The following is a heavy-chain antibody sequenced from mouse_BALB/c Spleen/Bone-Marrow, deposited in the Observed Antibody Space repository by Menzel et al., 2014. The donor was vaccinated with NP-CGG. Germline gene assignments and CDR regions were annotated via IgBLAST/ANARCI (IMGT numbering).Heavy chain of an antibody. Sequence: QVQLKDSGAELVRPGVSVKISCKGSGYTFTDYALHWVKQSHTKSLEWIGLISSYYGDATYNQKFKGKATMTVDKSSSTAFLELARLTSEDSAIYYCARSGKVRNAMDYWGQGTSVTVSS. CDR3: ARSGKVRNAMDY. J-gene: IGHJ4*01. CDR2: ISSYYGDA. CDR1: GYTFTDYA. D-gene: IGHD2-14*01. V-gene: IGHV1-67*01.